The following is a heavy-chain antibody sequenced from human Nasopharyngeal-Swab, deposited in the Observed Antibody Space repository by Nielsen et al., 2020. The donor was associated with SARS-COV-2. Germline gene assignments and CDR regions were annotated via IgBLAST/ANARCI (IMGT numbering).Heavy chain of an antibody. CDR1: GFTFSSYA. V-gene: IGHV3-23*01. CDR3: ARVRYSGYDSGLDV. CDR2: ISGSGDTT. D-gene: IGHD5-12*01. Sequence: GESLKISCAASGFTFSSYAMSWVRRAPGKGLEWVSIISGSGDTTYYADSVKGRFTISRDNAKNSLYLQMNTLRAEDTALYHCARVRYSGYDSGLDVWGQGTTVTVSS. J-gene: IGHJ6*02.